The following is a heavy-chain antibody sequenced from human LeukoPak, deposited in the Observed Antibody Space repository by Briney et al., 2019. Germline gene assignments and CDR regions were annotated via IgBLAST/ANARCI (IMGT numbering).Heavy chain of an antibody. Sequence: GGSLRLSCAASGFTFSSYAMSWVRQAPGKGLEWVSAISGSGGSTYYADSVKGRFTISRDNSKNTLYLQMNSLRAEDTAVYYCAKSTVVQGAPYYFDYWGQGTLVTVSS. V-gene: IGHV3-23*01. CDR3: AKSTVVQGAPYYFDY. D-gene: IGHD3-10*01. J-gene: IGHJ4*02. CDR2: ISGSGGST. CDR1: GFTFSSYA.